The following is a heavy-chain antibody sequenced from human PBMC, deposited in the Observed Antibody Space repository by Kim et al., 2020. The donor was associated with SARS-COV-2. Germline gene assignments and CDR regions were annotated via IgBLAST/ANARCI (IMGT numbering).Heavy chain of an antibody. V-gene: IGHV1-69*13. D-gene: IGHD3-10*01. Sequence: SVKVSCKASGGTFSSYAISWVRQAPGQGLEWMGGIIPIFGTANYAQKFQGRVTITADESTSTAYMELSSLRSEDTAVYYCARVPGSGSYLIRSNYGMDVWGQGTTVTVSS. CDR3: ARVPGSGSYLIRSNYGMDV. J-gene: IGHJ6*02. CDR2: IIPIFGTA. CDR1: GGTFSSYA.